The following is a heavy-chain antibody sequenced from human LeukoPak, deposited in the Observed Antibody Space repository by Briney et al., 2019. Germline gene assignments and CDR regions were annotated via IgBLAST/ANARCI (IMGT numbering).Heavy chain of an antibody. CDR1: GGSFSGYY. V-gene: IGHV4-34*01. D-gene: IGHD3-22*01. Sequence: SETLSLTCAVYGGSFSGYYWSWLRQPPGKGLEWIGEINHSGSTNYNPSLKSRVTISVDTSKNQFSLKLSSVTAADTAVYYCARDHYYDSSGYSYRRRLTNAFDIWGQGTMVTVSS. CDR2: INHSGST. CDR3: ARDHYYDSSGYSYRRRLTNAFDI. J-gene: IGHJ3*02.